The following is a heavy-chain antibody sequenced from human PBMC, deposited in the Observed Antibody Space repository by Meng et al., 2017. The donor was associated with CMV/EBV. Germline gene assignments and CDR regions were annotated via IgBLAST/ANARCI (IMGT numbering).Heavy chain of an antibody. D-gene: IGHD3-3*01. J-gene: IGHJ6*02. Sequence: GESLKISCAASGFTFSSYWMSWVRQAPGKGLEWVANINQDGSEKYYVDSVKGRFTISRDNAKHSLYLQMNSLRAEDTAVYYCARSRDYDFCSGYYRGYYYYGMDVWGQGTTVTVSS. CDR2: INQDGSEK. V-gene: IGHV3-7*01. CDR3: ARSRDYDFCSGYYRGYYYYGMDV. CDR1: GFTFSSYW.